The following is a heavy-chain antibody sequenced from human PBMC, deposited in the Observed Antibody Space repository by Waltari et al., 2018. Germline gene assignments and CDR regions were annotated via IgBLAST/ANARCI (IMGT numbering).Heavy chain of an antibody. Sequence: EVQVVESGGGLVQPGGSLRLSCSASGFTFSTYVMHWVRQAPGNGLENVSGMTSNGGRIYYADSVKGRFTISRDNSKNTLYLQMSSLRTEDTAVYYCVGSGFLQHWGQGTLVTVSS. V-gene: IGHV3-64D*06. CDR1: GFTFSTYV. J-gene: IGHJ1*01. D-gene: IGHD6-25*01. CDR3: VGSGFLQH. CDR2: MTSNGGRI.